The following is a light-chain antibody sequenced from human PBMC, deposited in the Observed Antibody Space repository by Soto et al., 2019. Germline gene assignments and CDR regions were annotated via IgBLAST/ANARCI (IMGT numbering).Light chain of an antibody. V-gene: IGKV3-20*01. J-gene: IGKJ4*01. Sequence: VVLTQSPGTLSFSPGERATLSCRASQSVSSSYLAWYQQKPGQAPRLLIYGASSRATGIPDRFSGSGSGTDFTLTISRLEPEDFAVYYCQQYGRSHLTFGGGIKVEIX. CDR2: GAS. CDR1: QSVSSSY. CDR3: QQYGRSHLT.